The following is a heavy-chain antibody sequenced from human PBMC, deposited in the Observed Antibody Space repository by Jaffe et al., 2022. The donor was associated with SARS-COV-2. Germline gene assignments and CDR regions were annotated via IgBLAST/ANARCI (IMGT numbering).Heavy chain of an antibody. D-gene: IGHD2-21*02. Sequence: EVQLVESGGGLVQPGGSLRLSCAGSGFTFSSYWMSWVRQAPGKGLEWVANIKQDGSEKYYVDSVKGRFTISRDNAKNSLYLQMNSLRAEDTAVYYCARYDSIDYWGQGTLVTVSS. V-gene: IGHV3-7*03. CDR1: GFTFSSYW. J-gene: IGHJ4*02. CDR2: IKQDGSEK. CDR3: ARYDSIDY.